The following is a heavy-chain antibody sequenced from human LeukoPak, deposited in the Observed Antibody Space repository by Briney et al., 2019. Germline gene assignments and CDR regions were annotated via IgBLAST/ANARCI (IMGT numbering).Heavy chain of an antibody. V-gene: IGHV3-7*01. J-gene: IGHJ4*02. Sequence: GGSLRLSCAASRFTFSSYSMSWVRQAPGKGLEWVANIKQDGSETYYVDSVKGRFTISRDNAKNSLYLQMNSLRAEDTAVYYCARDLGYSGSYRYWGQGTLVTVSS. CDR2: IKQDGSET. CDR3: ARDLGYSGSYRY. D-gene: IGHD1-26*01. CDR1: RFTFSSYS.